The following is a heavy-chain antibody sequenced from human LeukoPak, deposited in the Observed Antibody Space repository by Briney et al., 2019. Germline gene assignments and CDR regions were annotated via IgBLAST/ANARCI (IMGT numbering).Heavy chain of an antibody. J-gene: IGHJ3*02. D-gene: IGHD1-26*01. Sequence: SETLSLTCTVSGGSISTYYWNWMRQPPGKGLEWMGYLYNSGSTNYNPSLKSRATISVDMSKNQLSLRLSSVTAADTAVYYCARGVTTPLDAFDIWGQGTMVTVSS. CDR3: ARGVTTPLDAFDI. V-gene: IGHV4-59*01. CDR1: GGSISTYY. CDR2: LYNSGST.